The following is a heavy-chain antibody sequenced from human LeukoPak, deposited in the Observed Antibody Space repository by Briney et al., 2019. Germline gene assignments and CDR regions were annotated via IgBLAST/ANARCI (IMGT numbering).Heavy chain of an antibody. CDR2: IKQDGGEK. V-gene: IGHV3-7*01. CDR1: GFIFGNFW. Sequence: GGSLRLSCAASGFIFGNFWMSWVRQAPGKGLEWVANIKQDGGEKSYVDSVKGRFTISRDNAKNSLYLQMNSLRAEDTAVYYCAKTPEYYYDSSGYLDYWGQGTLVTVSS. CDR3: AKTPEYYYDSSGYLDY. D-gene: IGHD3-22*01. J-gene: IGHJ4*02.